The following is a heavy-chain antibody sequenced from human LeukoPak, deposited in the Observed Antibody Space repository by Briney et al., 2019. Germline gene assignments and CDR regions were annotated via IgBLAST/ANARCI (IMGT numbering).Heavy chain of an antibody. V-gene: IGHV7-4-1*02. Sequence: ASVTVSFKASGYTFTIYAMDWVRQAPGQGLEWMGWINTNTGNPTYAQGFTGRFVFSLDTSVSTAYLQISSLKAEDTAVYYCARAEYYDILTGYCPFDYWGQGTLVTVSS. CDR1: GYTFTIYA. J-gene: IGHJ4*02. CDR3: ARAEYYDILTGYCPFDY. D-gene: IGHD3-9*01. CDR2: INTNTGNP.